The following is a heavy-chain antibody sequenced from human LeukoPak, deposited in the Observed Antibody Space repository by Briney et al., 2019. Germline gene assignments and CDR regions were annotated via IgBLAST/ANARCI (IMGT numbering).Heavy chain of an antibody. J-gene: IGHJ4*02. D-gene: IGHD5-18*01. Sequence: GASVKVSCKASGYTFTGYYMHWVRQAPGQGLEWMGWINPNSGGTNYAQKFQGRVTMTRDTSIGTAYMELSRLRSDDTAVYYCARDRGWIQLWFSPDYWGQGTLVTVSS. CDR1: GYTFTGYY. CDR3: ARDRGWIQLWFSPDY. CDR2: INPNSGGT. V-gene: IGHV1-2*02.